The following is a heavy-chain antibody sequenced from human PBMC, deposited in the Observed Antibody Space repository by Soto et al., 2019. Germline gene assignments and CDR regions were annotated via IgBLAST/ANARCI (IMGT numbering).Heavy chain of an antibody. CDR2: INHSGST. CDR3: ATLGRGWYAN. J-gene: IGHJ4*02. CDR1: GGSFSGYY. V-gene: IGHV4-34*01. D-gene: IGHD6-19*01. Sequence: SETLSLTCAVYGGSFSGYYWSWIRQPPGKGLEWIGEINHSGSTNYNPSLKSRVTISVDTSKNQFSLKLSSVTAADTAVYYCATLGRGWYANWGQGTLVTVSS.